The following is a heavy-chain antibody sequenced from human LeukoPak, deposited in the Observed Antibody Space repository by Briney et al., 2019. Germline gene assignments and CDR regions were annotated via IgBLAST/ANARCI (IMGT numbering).Heavy chain of an antibody. J-gene: IGHJ3*01. D-gene: IGHD1-26*01. CDR2: ISTSGFRT. Sequence: PGGSLRLSCAASGFTFSDYAVTRVRQAPGKGLEWVSTISTSGFRTDYADSVKDRFTISRDNSKKTLYLQMSGLGAADSGMYFCARNSGSDIMGHLRGRGTWVTVSS. CDR3: ARNSGSDIMGHL. V-gene: IGHV3-23*01. CDR1: GFTFSDYA.